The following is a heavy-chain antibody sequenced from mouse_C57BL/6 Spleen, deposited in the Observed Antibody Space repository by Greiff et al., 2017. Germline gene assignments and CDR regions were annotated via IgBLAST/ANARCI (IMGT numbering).Heavy chain of an antibody. J-gene: IGHJ4*01. CDR1: GYTFTSYW. CDR2: IYPGSGST. CDR3: AGAMDY. Sequence: QVQLQQPGAELVKPGASVKMSCKASGYTFTSYWITWVKQRPGQGLEWIGDIYPGSGSTNYNEKFKSKATLTVEPSSSPAYMQLSRLTAEDAAVYYGAGAMDYWGQGTSVTVSS. V-gene: IGHV1-55*01.